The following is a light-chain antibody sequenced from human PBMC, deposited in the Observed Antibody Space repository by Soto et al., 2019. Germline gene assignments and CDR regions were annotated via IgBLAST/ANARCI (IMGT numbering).Light chain of an antibody. CDR3: QQYHGYPWT. CDR2: DAS. Sequence: DIQMTQSPSTLSASVGDRVTITCRASRRISSWLAWYQQQPGKAPKLLVYDASTLQSGVPSRFSGNGPGTEFTPTISRLQPEDLATYFCQQYHGYPWTFGQGTRVGIK. V-gene: IGKV1-5*01. CDR1: RRISSW. J-gene: IGKJ1*01.